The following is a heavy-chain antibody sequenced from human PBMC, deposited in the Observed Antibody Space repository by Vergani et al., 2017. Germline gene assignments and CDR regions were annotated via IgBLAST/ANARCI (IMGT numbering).Heavy chain of an antibody. J-gene: IGHJ4*02. CDR1: GDSINTADY. V-gene: IGHV4-38-2*02. CDR3: AKNSSGGFFDN. CDR2: VYHSGST. Sequence: QVHLQESGPGLVKPSETLSLTCSVSGDSINTADYWGWIRKPPGKGLEWIGSVYHSGSTSYNPSLQSRVTISVDTCKNQFSLNLNSMTAADTAIYYCAKNSSGGFFDNWGQGALVTVSS. D-gene: IGHD6-25*01.